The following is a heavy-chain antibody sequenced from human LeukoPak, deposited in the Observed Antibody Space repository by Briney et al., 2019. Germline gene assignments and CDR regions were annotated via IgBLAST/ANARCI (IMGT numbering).Heavy chain of an antibody. CDR2: INAGNGNT. CDR3: ARERYSSSWYYFDY. D-gene: IGHD6-13*01. V-gene: IGHV1-3*01. Sequence: ASVKVSCKASGYTFTSYGISWVRQAPGQRLEWMGWINAGNGNTKYSQKFQGRVTITRDTSASTAYMELSSLRSEDTAVYYCARERYSSSWYYFDYWGQGTLVTVSS. J-gene: IGHJ4*02. CDR1: GYTFTSYG.